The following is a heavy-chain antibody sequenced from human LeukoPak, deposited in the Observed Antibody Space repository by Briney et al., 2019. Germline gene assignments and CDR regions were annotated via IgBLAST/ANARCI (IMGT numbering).Heavy chain of an antibody. CDR3: ATHYDTNWFDP. CDR2: IYYTGYT. V-gene: IGHV4-39*01. J-gene: IGHJ5*02. Sequence: SETLSLTCTVSGGSISNDTYYWGWIRQPPGKGLEWIGNIYYTGYTYFNPSLESRVTMSVDTSKNQFFLKPNSVTAADTAVYYCATHYDTNWFDPWGQGTLVTVSS. D-gene: IGHD3-22*01. CDR1: GGSISNDTYY.